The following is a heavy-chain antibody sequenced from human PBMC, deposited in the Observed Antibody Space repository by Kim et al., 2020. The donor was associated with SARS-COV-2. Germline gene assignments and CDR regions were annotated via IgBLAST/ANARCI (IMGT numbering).Heavy chain of an antibody. J-gene: IGHJ6*01. CDR1: GGSISSSCYY. D-gene: IGHD6-19*01. Sequence: SETLSLTCTVYGGSISSSCYYWGRNRQPTGKGLDWIGTPYDSGNNYYNPSIKSRVTIYVDTNKIQFYLKLSSVTDADVAVYSCARHERYRSGWYVAYYY. CDR3: ARHERYRSGWYVAYYY. V-gene: IGHV4-39*01. CDR2: PYDSGNN.